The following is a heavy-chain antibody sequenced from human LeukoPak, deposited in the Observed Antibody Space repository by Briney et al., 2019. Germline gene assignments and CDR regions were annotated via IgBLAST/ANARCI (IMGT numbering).Heavy chain of an antibody. CDR1: GFTFSSYG. Sequence: GGSLRLSCAASGFTFSSYGMHWVRQAPGKGLEWVAFIRYDGSNKYYADSVKGRFTISRDNAKNTLYLQMNSLRAEDTAVYYCARDHHYYENWFDPWGQGTLVTVSS. CDR2: IRYDGSNK. J-gene: IGHJ5*02. D-gene: IGHD3-22*01. V-gene: IGHV3-30*02. CDR3: ARDHHYYENWFDP.